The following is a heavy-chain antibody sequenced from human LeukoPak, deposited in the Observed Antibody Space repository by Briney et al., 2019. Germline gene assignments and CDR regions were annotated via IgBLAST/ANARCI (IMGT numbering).Heavy chain of an antibody. CDR2: INPNSGGT. Sequence: GASVKVSCKASGYTFTGYYMHWVRQAPGQGLEWMGWINPNSGGTNYAQKFQGRVAMTRDTSISTAYMELSRLRSDDTAVYYCARNLVAATPWGYWGQGTLVTVSS. J-gene: IGHJ4*02. V-gene: IGHV1-2*02. CDR3: ARNLVAATPWGY. CDR1: GYTFTGYY. D-gene: IGHD2-15*01.